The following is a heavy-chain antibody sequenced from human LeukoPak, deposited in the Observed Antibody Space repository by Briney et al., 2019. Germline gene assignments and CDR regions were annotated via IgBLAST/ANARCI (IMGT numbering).Heavy chain of an antibody. V-gene: IGHV3-30*01. CDR3: ARGRSLTSGWYVDYYYMDV. CDR2: ISYDGSNT. CDR1: GFTFNSYA. Sequence: GGSLRLSCAASGFTFNSYAIHWVRQAPGKGLEWVTVISYDGSNTYYADSVKGRFTISRDNTMNTLSLQMNSLRTEDTAVYYCARGRSLTSGWYVDYYYMDVWGKGTTVTVSS. J-gene: IGHJ6*03. D-gene: IGHD6-19*01.